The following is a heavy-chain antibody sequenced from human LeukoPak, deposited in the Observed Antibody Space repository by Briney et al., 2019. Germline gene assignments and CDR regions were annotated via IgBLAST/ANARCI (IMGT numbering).Heavy chain of an antibody. CDR3: ARDPQGYSSSWFDY. CDR1: GFTFDDYG. V-gene: IGHV3-20*04. J-gene: IGHJ4*02. Sequence: PGGSLRLSCAASGFTFDDYGMSWVRQAPGKGLEWVSGINWNGGSTGYADSVKGRFTISRDNAKNSLYLQMNSLRAGDTAVYYCARDPQGYSSSWFDYWGQGTLVTVSS. CDR2: INWNGGST. D-gene: IGHD6-13*01.